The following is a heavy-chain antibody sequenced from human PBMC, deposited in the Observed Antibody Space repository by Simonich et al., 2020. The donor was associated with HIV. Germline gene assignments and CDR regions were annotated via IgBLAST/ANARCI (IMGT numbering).Heavy chain of an antibody. CDR2: INHSGSN. D-gene: IGHD2-2*01. CDR1: GGPFSGYY. V-gene: IGHV4-34*01. J-gene: IGHJ4*02. Sequence: QVQLQQWGAGLLKPSETLSLTCAVYGGPFSGYYWSWIRQPPGTGLEWIGEINHSGSNNYNPSLKSRVTISVDTSKNQFSLKLSSVTAADTAVYYCARGFYQRLYYFDYWGQGTLVTVSS. CDR3: ARGFYQRLYYFDY.